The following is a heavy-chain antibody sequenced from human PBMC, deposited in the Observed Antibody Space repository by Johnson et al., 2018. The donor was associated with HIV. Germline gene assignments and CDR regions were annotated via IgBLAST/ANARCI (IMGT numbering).Heavy chain of an antibody. J-gene: IGHJ3*02. CDR2: ISSSSSTI. D-gene: IGHD4-17*01. V-gene: IGHV3-11*04. Sequence: QVQLVESGGGLVKPGRSLRLSCAASGFTFSDYYMSWIRQAPGKGLEWVSYISSSSSTIYYADSVKGRFTISRDNSKNTLYLQMNSLRAEDTAVYYCARSRDYGPARSAFDIWGQGTMVTVSS. CDR3: ARSRDYGPARSAFDI. CDR1: GFTFSDYY.